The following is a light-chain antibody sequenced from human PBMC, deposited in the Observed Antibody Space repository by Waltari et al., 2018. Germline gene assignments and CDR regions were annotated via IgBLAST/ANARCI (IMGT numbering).Light chain of an antibody. V-gene: IGLV2-14*01. Sequence: QSALTQPASVSGSPGQSITISCTGTSSDVGGYNYVSWYQQHPGKAPKLMLYEVSNRPPGVSNRFSGSNAGNTASLTISGLQAEDEADYYCSSYTSSSTGVFGTGTKVTVL. CDR2: EVS. CDR1: SSDVGGYNY. J-gene: IGLJ1*01. CDR3: SSYTSSSTGV.